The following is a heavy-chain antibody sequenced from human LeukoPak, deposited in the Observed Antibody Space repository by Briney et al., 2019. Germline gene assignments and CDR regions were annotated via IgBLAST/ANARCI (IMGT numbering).Heavy chain of an antibody. D-gene: IGHD3-3*01. CDR2: ISSSSSYI. J-gene: IGHJ3*02. V-gene: IGHV3-21*01. Sequence: GGSLSFSCAASGFTFSSISLNWVGQVQGKGLEWVSSISSSSSYIYYADSVKGRFTISRDNAKNSLYLQMNSLRAEDTAVYYCARDYDGVVDAFDIWGQGTMVTVSS. CDR1: GFTFSSIS. CDR3: ARDYDGVVDAFDI.